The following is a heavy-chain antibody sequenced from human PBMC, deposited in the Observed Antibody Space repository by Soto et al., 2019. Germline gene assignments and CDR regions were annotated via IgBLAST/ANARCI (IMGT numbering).Heavy chain of an antibody. D-gene: IGHD2-21*02. J-gene: IGHJ4*02. CDR1: RLNVKIDY. Sequence: QNGCCTGLSRAASRLNVKIDYINGACQTPGKGLEWVASIYSGETTYYADSVRGRFTISSDKSKNTLYFQLSSLRIEDTAVYYCTRNGRGLGRLSVFENWGQGVLVTVSS. CDR3: TRNGRGLGRLSVFEN. CDR2: IYSGETT. V-gene: IGHV3-53*01.